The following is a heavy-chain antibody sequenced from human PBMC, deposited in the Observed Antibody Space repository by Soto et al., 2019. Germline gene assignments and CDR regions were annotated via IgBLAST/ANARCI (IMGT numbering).Heavy chain of an antibody. Sequence: GGSLRLSCAASGFTFSSYGMHWVRQAPGKGLEWVAVISYDGSNKYYADSVKGRFTISRDNSKNTLYLQMNSLRAEDTAVYYCAKVVDTPNCSGGSCSFDYWGQGTLVTVSS. CDR2: ISYDGSNK. CDR1: GFTFSSYG. V-gene: IGHV3-30*18. J-gene: IGHJ4*02. CDR3: AKVVDTPNCSGGSCSFDY. D-gene: IGHD2-15*01.